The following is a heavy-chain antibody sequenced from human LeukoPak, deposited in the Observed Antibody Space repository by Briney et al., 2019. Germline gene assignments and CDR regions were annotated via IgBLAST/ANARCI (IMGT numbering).Heavy chain of an antibody. D-gene: IGHD6-19*01. J-gene: IGHJ5*02. CDR2: ISGSGGST. V-gene: IGHV3-23*01. CDR1: GFTFSSYA. CDR3: AKDSSGWYHWFDP. Sequence: PGGSLRLSCAASGFTFSSYAMSWVRQAPGKGLERVSGISGSGGSTNYADSVKGRFTISRDNSKNALYLQMNSLRAEDTALYYCAKDSSGWYHWFDPWGQGTLVTVSS.